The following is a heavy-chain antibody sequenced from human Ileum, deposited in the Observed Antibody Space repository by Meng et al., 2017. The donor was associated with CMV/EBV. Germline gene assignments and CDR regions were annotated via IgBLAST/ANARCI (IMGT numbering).Heavy chain of an antibody. CDR2: IKSDGTGI. Sequence: DVQLVESGGGLTQPGGSLRLSCAASGFTFSNYWMQWVRQVPGKGLVWVSRIKSDGTGITYVDSVKGRFTISRDNAKNTLYLQMTNLRVDDTAVYYCTRDYWGIPDYWGQGTLVTVSS. CDR1: GFTFSNYW. CDR3: TRDYWGIPDY. D-gene: IGHD7-27*01. J-gene: IGHJ4*02. V-gene: IGHV3-74*01.